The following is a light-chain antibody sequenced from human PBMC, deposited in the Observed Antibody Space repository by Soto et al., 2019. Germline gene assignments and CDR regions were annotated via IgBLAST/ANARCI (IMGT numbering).Light chain of an antibody. Sequence: EIQMTQSPSTLSGSVGDRVTITCLAIQTISSWLAWYQQKPGKAPKLLIYKASTLKSGVPSRFRGSGSGTEFTLTISSLQPDDFAPYYCQQYNSYPSTFGQGTKVDIK. V-gene: IGKV1-5*03. CDR1: QTISSW. J-gene: IGKJ1*01. CDR2: KAS. CDR3: QQYNSYPST.